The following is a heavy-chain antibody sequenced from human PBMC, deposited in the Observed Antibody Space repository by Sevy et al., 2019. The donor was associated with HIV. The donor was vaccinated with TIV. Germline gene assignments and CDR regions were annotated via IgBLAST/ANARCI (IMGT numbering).Heavy chain of an antibody. CDR3: AREGCSKPHDY. CDR1: GFTFSNYA. J-gene: IGHJ4*02. V-gene: IGHV3-23*01. D-gene: IGHD2-2*01. Sequence: GGYLRLSCAASGFTFSNYAMSWVRQAPGKGLEWVSTFSFGCGKINYADSVKGRFTSSRDNSKNTLYLQMNSLRAEDTALYYSAREGCSKPHDYWGQGTLVTVSS. CDR2: FSFGCGKI.